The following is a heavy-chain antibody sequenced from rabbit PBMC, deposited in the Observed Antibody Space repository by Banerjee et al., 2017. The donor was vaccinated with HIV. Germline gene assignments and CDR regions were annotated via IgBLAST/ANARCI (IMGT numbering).Heavy chain of an antibody. CDR2: IYAGSSGST. CDR1: GFDFNSDA. J-gene: IGHJ4*01. Sequence: QSLEESGGDLVKPGASLTLTCTASGFDFNSDAMCWVRQAPGKGLEWIAYIYAGSSGSTQYANWAKGRFTISKISSTTVTLQMTSLTAADTATYFCARSFAGYAGYGYAHFNLWGQGTLVTVS. D-gene: IGHD6-1*01. V-gene: IGHV1S40*01. CDR3: ARSFAGYAGYGYAHFNL.